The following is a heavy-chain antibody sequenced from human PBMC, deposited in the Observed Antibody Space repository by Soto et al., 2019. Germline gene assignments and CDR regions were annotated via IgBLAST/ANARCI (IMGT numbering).Heavy chain of an antibody. J-gene: IGHJ5*02. CDR3: ARVGFKSFGELLERWFDP. D-gene: IGHD3-10*01. Sequence: PSETLSLTCAVYGGSFSGYYWSWIRQPPGKGLEWIGEINHSESTNYNPSLKSRVTISVDTSKNQFSLKLSSVTAADTAVYYCARVGFKSFGELLERWFDPWGKGTLVTVPS. CDR2: INHSEST. CDR1: GGSFSGYY. V-gene: IGHV4-34*01.